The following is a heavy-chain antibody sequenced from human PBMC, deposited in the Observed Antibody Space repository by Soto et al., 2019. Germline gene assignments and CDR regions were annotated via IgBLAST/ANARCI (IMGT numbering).Heavy chain of an antibody. D-gene: IGHD4-17*01. CDR3: AKDPEDADYGDYALFRLIGMDV. J-gene: IGHJ6*02. CDR2: ISYDGSNK. Sequence: QVQLVESGGGVVQPGRSLRLSCAASGFTFSSYGMHWVRQAPGKGLEWVAVISYDGSNKYYADSVKGRFTISRDNSKNTLYLQMNSLRAEDTAVYYCAKDPEDADYGDYALFRLIGMDVWGQGTTVTVSS. CDR1: GFTFSSYG. V-gene: IGHV3-30*18.